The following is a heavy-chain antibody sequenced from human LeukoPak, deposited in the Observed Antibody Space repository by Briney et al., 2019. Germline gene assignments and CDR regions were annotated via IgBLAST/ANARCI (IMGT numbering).Heavy chain of an antibody. J-gene: IGHJ6*03. V-gene: IGHV1-8*01. CDR1: GYTFTSYD. D-gene: IGHD3-16*01. CDR3: ARRGRGLGYYMDV. Sequence: ASVKVSCKASGYTFTSYDIKWVRQATGQGLEWMGRMNPNSGNTGYAQKFQGRVTMTRNTSISTAYMELSSLTSEDTAVYYCARRGRGLGYYMDVWGKGTTVTVSS. CDR2: MNPNSGNT.